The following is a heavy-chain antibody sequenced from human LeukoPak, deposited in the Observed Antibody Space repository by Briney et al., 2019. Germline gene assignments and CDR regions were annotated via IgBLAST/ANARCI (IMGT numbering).Heavy chain of an antibody. CDR2: INHSGST. D-gene: IGHD4-17*01. J-gene: IGHJ4*02. CDR1: GFIFSSYV. CDR3: ARGDKLRSAFDY. Sequence: GSLRLSCEASGFIFSSYVMGWVRQAPGKGLEWIGEINHSGSTNYNPSLKSRVTISVDTSKNQFSLKLSSVTAADTAVYYCARGDKLRSAFDYWGQGTLVTVSS. V-gene: IGHV4-34*01.